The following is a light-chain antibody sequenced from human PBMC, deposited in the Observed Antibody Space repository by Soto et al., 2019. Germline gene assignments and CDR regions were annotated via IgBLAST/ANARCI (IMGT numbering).Light chain of an antibody. CDR1: QSVSSSY. J-gene: IGKJ4*01. Sequence: ETVLTQSPGTLSLSPGERATLSCRASQSVSSSYLAWYQQKPGQAPRLLIYGASSRATGIPDRFSGSGSGTDFPLTISRLEPEDFAVYYCQQYCSSLLTFGGGTKVEIK. V-gene: IGKV3-20*01. CDR3: QQYCSSLLT. CDR2: GAS.